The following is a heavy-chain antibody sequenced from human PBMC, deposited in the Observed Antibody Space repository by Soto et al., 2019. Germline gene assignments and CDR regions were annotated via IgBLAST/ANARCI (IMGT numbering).Heavy chain of an antibody. D-gene: IGHD2-2*01. J-gene: IGHJ5*02. CDR1: GFTFSNYA. Sequence: PGSSRSLSCAASGFTFSNYAMNWVRQAPGKGLEWVAFVSSDGNNKYYAESLKGRFTISRDNSKNTLFLQVDRLTVDDTAVYYCAKDRVIQLLPIWPDPWGQGTLVTVPS. V-gene: IGHV3-30*18. CDR3: AKDRVIQLLPIWPDP. CDR2: VSSDGNNK.